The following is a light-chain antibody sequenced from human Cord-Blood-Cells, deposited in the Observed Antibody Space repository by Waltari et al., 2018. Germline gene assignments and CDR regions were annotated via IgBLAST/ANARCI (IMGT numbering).Light chain of an antibody. J-gene: IGKJ1*01. CDR1: QDISNY. CDR3: QKYNSAPRT. CDR2: AAS. Sequence: IQMTQSPSSLSAFVGDRVTITCRASQDISNYLAWYQQKPGKVPKRLIYAASTLQSWVPSRVSGSGSGTDFTLTISSLQPEDVATYYCQKYNSAPRTFGQGTKVEIK. V-gene: IGKV1-27*01.